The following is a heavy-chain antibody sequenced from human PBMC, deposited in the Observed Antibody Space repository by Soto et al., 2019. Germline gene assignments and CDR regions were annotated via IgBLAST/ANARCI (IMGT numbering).Heavy chain of an antibody. CDR3: ARRLYYDSSGFEGGGMDV. V-gene: IGHV4-39*01. CDR2: IYYSGST. Sequence: PSVPLSITCTVSRHPINRRICSWVYHRKPPGKGLEWIGSIYYSGSTYYNPSLKSRVTISVDTSKNQFSLKLSSVTAADTAVYYCARRLYYDSSGFEGGGMDVWGQGTTVS. J-gene: IGHJ6*01. D-gene: IGHD3-22*01. CDR1: RHPINRRICS.